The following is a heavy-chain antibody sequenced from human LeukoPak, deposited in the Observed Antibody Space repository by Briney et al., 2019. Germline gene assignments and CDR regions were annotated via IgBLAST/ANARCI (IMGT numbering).Heavy chain of an antibody. CDR3: AKDVGRQQLAASDY. Sequence: GGSLRLSCAASGFTFSSYAMSWVRQAPGKGLEWVSAISGSGGSTYYADSVKGRFTISRGNSKNTLYLQMNSLRAEDTAVYYCAKDVGRQQLAASDYWGQGTLVTVSS. J-gene: IGHJ4*02. CDR2: ISGSGGST. CDR1: GFTFSSYA. D-gene: IGHD6-13*01. V-gene: IGHV3-23*01.